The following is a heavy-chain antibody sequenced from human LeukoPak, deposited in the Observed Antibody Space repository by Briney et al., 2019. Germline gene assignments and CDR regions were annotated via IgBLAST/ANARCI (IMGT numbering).Heavy chain of an antibody. D-gene: IGHD3-22*01. J-gene: IGHJ4*02. CDR1: GFTFSSYW. Sequence: GGSLRLSCVASGFTFSSYWMTWVRQAPGKGPEWVANINEDGGERHYVDSVKGRFTIARDNAKNSLYLQMNSLRAEDTAVYYCARNKVVSVWGQGTLVTVSS. CDR2: INEDGGER. V-gene: IGHV3-7*05. CDR3: ARNKVVSV.